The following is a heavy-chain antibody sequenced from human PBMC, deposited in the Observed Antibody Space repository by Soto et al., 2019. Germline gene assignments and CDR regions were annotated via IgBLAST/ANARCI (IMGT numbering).Heavy chain of an antibody. J-gene: IGHJ4*02. Sequence: QVHLVQSGAEVKKPGASVKVSCKGSGYGFTTYGITWVRQAPGQGLEWMAWISAHNGNTNYAQKPQGRVTVTRDTSTSTAYMELRSLISDDTAVYYCARGRYGDYWGKGALVTVSS. V-gene: IGHV1-18*01. D-gene: IGHD1-1*01. CDR3: ARGRYGDY. CDR2: ISAHNGNT. CDR1: GYGFTTYG.